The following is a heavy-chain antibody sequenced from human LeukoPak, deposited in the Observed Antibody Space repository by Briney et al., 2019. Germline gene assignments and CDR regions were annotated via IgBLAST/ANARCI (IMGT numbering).Heavy chain of an antibody. D-gene: IGHD2-15*01. J-gene: IGHJ6*03. V-gene: IGHV1-8*03. Sequence: ASVKVSCKASGYTLTSYDINWVRQATGQGLEWMGWMNPNSGNTGYAQKFQGRVTITRNTSISTAYMELSSLRSEDTAVYYCARDGGIVASSFGYYMDVWGKGTTVTISS. CDR2: MNPNSGNT. CDR1: GYTLTSYD. CDR3: ARDGGIVASSFGYYMDV.